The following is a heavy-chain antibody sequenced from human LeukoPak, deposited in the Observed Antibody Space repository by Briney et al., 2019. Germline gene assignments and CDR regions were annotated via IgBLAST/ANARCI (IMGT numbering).Heavy chain of an antibody. D-gene: IGHD6-19*01. Sequence: GGSLRLSCTASGFTFGDYAMSWVRQAPGKGLEWVGFIRSKAYGGTTEYAASVKGGFTISRDDSKSIAYLQMNSLKTEDTAVYYCTRVDGIAVAGTVNHWGQGTLVTVSS. CDR2: IRSKAYGGTT. V-gene: IGHV3-49*04. CDR3: TRVDGIAVAGTVNH. J-gene: IGHJ5*02. CDR1: GFTFGDYA.